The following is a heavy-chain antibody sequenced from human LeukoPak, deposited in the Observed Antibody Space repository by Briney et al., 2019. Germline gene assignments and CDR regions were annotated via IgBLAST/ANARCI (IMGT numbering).Heavy chain of an antibody. V-gene: IGHV4-59*08. CDR1: GGSISSYY. CDR3: ARLGSGGSSWPYYFDY. CDR2: IYYSGST. Sequence: SETLSLTCTVSGGSISSYYWSWIRQPPGKGLEWIGYIYYSGSTNYNPSLKSRVTISVDTSKNQFSLRLSSVTAADTAVYYCARLGSGGSSWPYYFDYWGQGTLVTVSS. J-gene: IGHJ4*02. D-gene: IGHD6-13*01.